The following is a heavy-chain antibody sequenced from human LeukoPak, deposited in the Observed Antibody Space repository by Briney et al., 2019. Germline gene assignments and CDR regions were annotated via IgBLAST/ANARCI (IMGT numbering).Heavy chain of an antibody. Sequence: SETLSLTCAVYGGSFSGYYWSWIRQPPGKGLEWIGEINHSGSTNYNPSLKSRVTISVDTSKNQFSLKLSPVTAADTAVYYCARVVIPYFDYWGQGTLVTVSS. CDR3: ARVVIPYFDY. J-gene: IGHJ4*02. CDR2: INHSGST. D-gene: IGHD3-22*01. V-gene: IGHV4-34*01. CDR1: GGSFSGYY.